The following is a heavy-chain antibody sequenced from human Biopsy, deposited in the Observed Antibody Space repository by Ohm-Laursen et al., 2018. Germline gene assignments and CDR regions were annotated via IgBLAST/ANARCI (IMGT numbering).Heavy chain of an antibody. CDR1: GDSISSYY. CDR3: ARDRGYYSDRTVPGYFDL. J-gene: IGHJ2*01. Sequence: GTLSLTWPVSGDSISSYYWSWIRQPPGKGLQWIGYVYYTGSTDYNPSLQSRVTISVDTFKNHFSLRLRSVTPADTAIYYCARDRGYYSDRTVPGYFDLWGRGTLVTVSS. V-gene: IGHV4-59*01. D-gene: IGHD3-22*01. CDR2: VYYTGST.